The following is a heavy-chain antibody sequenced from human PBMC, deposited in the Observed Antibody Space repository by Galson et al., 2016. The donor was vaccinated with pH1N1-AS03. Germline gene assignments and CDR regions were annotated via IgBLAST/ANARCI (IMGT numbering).Heavy chain of an antibody. CDR3: ARAHYNADYVPDF. Sequence: SLKVSCKASGYSFPTYSFNWVRQAPGQGLEWLGWISAYSGDTHYARKFQGRVTLTTDTSTSTAYMELRSLTSDDTAVYYCARAHYNADYVPDFWGQGTLVTVSS. CDR2: ISAYSGDT. J-gene: IGHJ4*02. D-gene: IGHD4-17*01. CDR1: GYSFPTYS. V-gene: IGHV1-18*04.